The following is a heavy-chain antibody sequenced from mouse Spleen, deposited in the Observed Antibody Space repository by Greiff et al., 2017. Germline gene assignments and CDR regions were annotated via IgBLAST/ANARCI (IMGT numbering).Heavy chain of an antibody. V-gene: IGHV1S81*02. D-gene: IGHD2-1*01. Sequence: QVQLQQSGAELVKPGASVKLSCKASGYTFTSYYMYWVKQRPGQGLEWIGEINPSNGGTNFNEKFKSKATLTVDKSSSTAYMQLSSLTSEDSAVYYCTRAIYYGNGYYAMDYWGQGTSVTVSS. CDR2: INPSNGGT. J-gene: IGHJ4*01. CDR3: TRAIYYGNGYYAMDY. CDR1: GYTFTSYY.